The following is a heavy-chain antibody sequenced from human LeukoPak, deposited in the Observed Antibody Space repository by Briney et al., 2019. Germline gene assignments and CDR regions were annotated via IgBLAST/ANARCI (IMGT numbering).Heavy chain of an antibody. V-gene: IGHV1-2*02. CDR3: ARGAAAAGAGFDY. Sequence: ASVKVSCKASGYTFTCYYMHWVRQAHGQGHEWMGWINPNSGGTNYAKKFQGRVTMTRDTSISTAYMELSRLRSDDTAVYYCARGAAAAGAGFDYWGQGTLVTVSS. D-gene: IGHD6-13*01. J-gene: IGHJ4*02. CDR1: GYTFTCYY. CDR2: INPNSGGT.